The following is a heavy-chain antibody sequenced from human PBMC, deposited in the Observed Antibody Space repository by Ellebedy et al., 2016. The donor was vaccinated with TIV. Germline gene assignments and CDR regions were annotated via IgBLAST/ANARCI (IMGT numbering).Heavy chain of an antibody. CDR2: IWYDGSKK. V-gene: IGHV3-33*03. CDR3: AKDNIVAVPAAFDS. Sequence: GESLKISXAASGYSFNSFAMHWVRQAPGKGLEWVAAIWYDGSKKYYAESVRGRFSISRDNPKNVLFLQMNSLRAEDTAVYYCAKDNIVAVPAAFDSWGRGTQVIVSS. CDR1: GYSFNSFA. D-gene: IGHD2-2*01. J-gene: IGHJ4*02.